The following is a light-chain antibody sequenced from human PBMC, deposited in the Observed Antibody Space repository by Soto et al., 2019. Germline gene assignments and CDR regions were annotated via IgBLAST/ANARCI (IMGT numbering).Light chain of an antibody. CDR3: QQYGGSPIT. CDR2: AAS. V-gene: IGKV3-15*01. J-gene: IGKJ5*01. CDR1: QTISNM. Sequence: EVVMTQSPATLSVSPGDKVSLSCRANQTISNMLAWYQQKPGQAPRLLIYAASTRATGVSARFSGSGSGTDFTLTISRLEPEDFALYYCQQYGGSPITFGLGTRLEIK.